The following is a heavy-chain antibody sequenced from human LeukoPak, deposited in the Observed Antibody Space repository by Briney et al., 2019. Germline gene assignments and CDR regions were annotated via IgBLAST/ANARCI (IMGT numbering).Heavy chain of an antibody. D-gene: IGHD4-23*01. CDR3: GKYGTVARSWIDP. Sequence: GGSLRLSCAASGFSFSTYWMSWVRQAPGKGLEWVANIKQDGSEKYYVDSAKGRFTISRDNSRNTLYLQMNSLRAEDTAVYYCGKYGTVARSWIDPWGQGTLVIVSS. CDR2: IKQDGSEK. J-gene: IGHJ5*02. V-gene: IGHV3-7*05. CDR1: GFSFSTYW.